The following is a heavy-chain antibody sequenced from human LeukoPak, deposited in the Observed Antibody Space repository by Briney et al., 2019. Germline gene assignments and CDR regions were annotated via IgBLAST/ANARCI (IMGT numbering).Heavy chain of an antibody. CDR3: ARLLAVGELLSPTLDY. V-gene: IGHV5-51*01. CDR2: IYPGGSDT. J-gene: IGHJ4*02. Sequence: GESLKISCKGSGYSFTSYWIGWVRQMPGKGLEWMGIIYPGGSDTRYSPSFQGQVTISADKSISTAYLQWSSLKASDTAMYYCARLLAVGELLSPTLDYWGQGTLVTVSS. D-gene: IGHD3-10*01. CDR1: GYSFTSYW.